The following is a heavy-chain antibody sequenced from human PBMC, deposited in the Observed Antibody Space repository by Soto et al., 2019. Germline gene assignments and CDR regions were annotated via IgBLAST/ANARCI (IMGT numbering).Heavy chain of an antibody. D-gene: IGHD4-17*01. Sequence: QITLKESGPTLVKPTQTLTLTCTFSGISLTTSGVGVGWIRQPPGKALEWLALIYWDDDKRYSPSLKSRLTNTKDPSKNQLVLTMTNMAPADTATYFCAHRTTTVTWWFDPWGQGTLVTVSS. CDR2: IYWDDDK. CDR3: AHRTTTVTWWFDP. J-gene: IGHJ5*02. CDR1: GISLTTSGVG. V-gene: IGHV2-5*02.